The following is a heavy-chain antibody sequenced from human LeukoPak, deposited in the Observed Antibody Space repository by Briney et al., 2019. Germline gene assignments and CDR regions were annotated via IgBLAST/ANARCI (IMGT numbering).Heavy chain of an antibody. D-gene: IGHD6-13*01. CDR1: GFTFDDYA. CDR2: ISWNSGSI. J-gene: IGHJ4*02. CDR3: AKAYSSSWYGAFDY. Sequence: GGSLRLSCAASGFTFDDYAMHWVRQAPGKGLEWVSGISWNSGSIGYADSVKGRFTISRDSAKNSLYLQMNSLRAEDTALYYCAKAYSSSWYGAFDYWGQGTLVTVSS. V-gene: IGHV3-9*01.